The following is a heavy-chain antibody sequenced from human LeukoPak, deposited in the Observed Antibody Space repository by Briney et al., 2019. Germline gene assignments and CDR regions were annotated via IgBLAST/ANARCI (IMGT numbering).Heavy chain of an antibody. J-gene: IGHJ4*02. CDR1: GYTLTELS. Sequence: ASVKVSCKVSGYTLTELSMHWVRQAPGKGLEWMGGFDPEDGETIYAQKFQGRVTMTEDTSTDTAYMELSSLRSEDTAVYYCATVTVVTFGGTATPTKLTEYFDYWGQGTLVTVSS. CDR2: FDPEDGET. D-gene: IGHD3-16*01. V-gene: IGHV1-24*01. CDR3: ATVTVVTFGGTATPTKLTEYFDY.